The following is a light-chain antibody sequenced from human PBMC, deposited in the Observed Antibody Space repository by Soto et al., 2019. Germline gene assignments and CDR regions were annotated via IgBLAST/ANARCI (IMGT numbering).Light chain of an antibody. CDR3: QQYGNSPRT. J-gene: IGKJ1*01. CDR2: GAS. CDR1: QTISNW. V-gene: IGKV1-5*01. Sequence: VKISQSPSTLSATVGDRLTIPFRASQTISNWLAWYQQKPGKAPKVLIYGASTLDGGVPSRFSGRRSGTDFTLTISSLQPSDFATYYCQQYGNSPRTFGQGTKVAIK.